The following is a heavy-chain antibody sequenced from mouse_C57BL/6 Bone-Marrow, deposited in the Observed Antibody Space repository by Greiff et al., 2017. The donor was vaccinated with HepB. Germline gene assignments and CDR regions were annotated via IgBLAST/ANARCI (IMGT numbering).Heavy chain of an antibody. Sequence: QVQLKESGPGLVQPSQSLSITCTVSGFSLISYGVHWVRQSPGKGLEWLGVIWSGGSTDYNAAFISRLSISKDNSKSQVFFKMNSLQADDTAIYYCAKLTGRGGYYFDYWGQGTTLTVSS. CDR1: GFSLISYG. V-gene: IGHV2-2*01. D-gene: IGHD4-1*01. CDR3: AKLTGRGGYYFDY. J-gene: IGHJ2*01. CDR2: IWSGGST.